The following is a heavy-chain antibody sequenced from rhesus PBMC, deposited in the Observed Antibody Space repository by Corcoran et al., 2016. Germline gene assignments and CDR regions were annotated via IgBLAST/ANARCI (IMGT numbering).Heavy chain of an antibody. D-gene: IGHD3-28*01. CDR1: GGSISDDYY. Sequence: QVQLQESGPGLVKPSETLSLTCAVSGGSISDDYYWSWIRQPPGKGLECIGYIYGSGGGTNYNPSLKNRVTISIDSSKNQFSLKLSSVTAADTAVYYCARGPPYYYDSGYYVPEYCEFWGQGALVTVSS. V-gene: IGHV4-106*01. CDR2: IYGSGGGT. CDR3: ARGPPYYYDSGYYVPEYCEF. J-gene: IGHJ1*01.